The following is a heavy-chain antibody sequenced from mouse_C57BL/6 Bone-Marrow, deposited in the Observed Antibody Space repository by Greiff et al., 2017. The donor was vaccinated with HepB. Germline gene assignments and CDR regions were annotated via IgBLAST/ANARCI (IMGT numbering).Heavy chain of an antibody. Sequence: EVQVVESGPGLVKPSQSLSLTCSVTGYSITSGYYWNWIRQFPGNKLEWMGYISYDGSNNYNPSLKNRISITRDTSKNQFFLKLNSVTTEDTATYYCARADSFDYWGQGTTLTVSS. CDR2: ISYDGSN. CDR1: GYSITSGYY. CDR3: ARADSFDY. V-gene: IGHV3-6*01. J-gene: IGHJ2*01.